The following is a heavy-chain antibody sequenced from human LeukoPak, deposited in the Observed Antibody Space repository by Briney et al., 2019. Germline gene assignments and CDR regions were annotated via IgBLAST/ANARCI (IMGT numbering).Heavy chain of an antibody. J-gene: IGHJ4*02. CDR1: GFTFSSYA. V-gene: IGHV3-23*01. CDR2: ISGSGTGI. CDR3: AKVAGSSWSPFDY. Sequence: GGSLRLSCAASGFTFSSYAMSWVRQAPGKGLEWVSSISGSGTGIYYTDSVKGRFTFSRDNSKNTLYLQMNSLRADDTALYYCAKVAGSSWSPFDYWGQGTLVTVSS. D-gene: IGHD6-13*01.